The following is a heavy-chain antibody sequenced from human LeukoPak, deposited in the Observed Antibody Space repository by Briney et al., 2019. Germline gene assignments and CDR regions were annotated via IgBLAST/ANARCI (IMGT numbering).Heavy chain of an antibody. CDR3: ARDRGVGTTPLDY. D-gene: IGHD1-26*01. Sequence: PGRSLRLSCAASGFTFSSYAMHWVRQAPGKGLEWVAVTPYDGSNKYYADSVKGRFTISRDNSKNTLYLQMNSLRADDTAVYYCARDRGVGTTPLDYWGQGTLVTVSS. V-gene: IGHV3-30-3*01. CDR2: TPYDGSNK. CDR1: GFTFSSYA. J-gene: IGHJ4*02.